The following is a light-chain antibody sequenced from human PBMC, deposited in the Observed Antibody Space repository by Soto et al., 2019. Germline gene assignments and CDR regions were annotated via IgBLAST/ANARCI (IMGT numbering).Light chain of an antibody. CDR3: QQGYSTPQT. CDR2: ATS. CDR1: QGISSH. J-gene: IGKJ1*01. V-gene: IGKV1-39*01. Sequence: IQMTQSPSSLSASAGDRVTITCRASQGISSHLNSYQQKPGKAPKLLIYATSSLQSRVPSRFSGSGSGTDFTLTINSLQPEDFATYYCQQGYSTPQTFGQGTKVEIK.